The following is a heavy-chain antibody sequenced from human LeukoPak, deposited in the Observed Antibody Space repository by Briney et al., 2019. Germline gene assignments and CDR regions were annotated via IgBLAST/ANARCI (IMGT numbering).Heavy chain of an antibody. CDR3: ARAYYYDSSGYSHAFDI. CDR2: IRYDGRNK. V-gene: IGHV3-33*01. D-gene: IGHD3-22*01. J-gene: IGHJ3*02. Sequence: PGRSLRLSCAASGFTFSSYGMHWVRQAPGKGLEWVAVIRYDGRNKDYADSVKGRFTISRDNSKNTLYLQMNSLRAEDTAVYYCARAYYYDSSGYSHAFDIWGQGTMVTVSS. CDR1: GFTFSSYG.